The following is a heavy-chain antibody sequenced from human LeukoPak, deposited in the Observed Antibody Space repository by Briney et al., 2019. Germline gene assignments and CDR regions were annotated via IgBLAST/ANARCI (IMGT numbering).Heavy chain of an antibody. V-gene: IGHV3-48*02. Sequence: GGSLRLSCAASGFIFSNYSMNWVRQAPGKGLEWVSYISSSGSTTSYADSVKVRFTISRDNAKNSLFLLMNSLRDEDTAVYFCARYFASWGQGTLVTVSS. J-gene: IGHJ4*02. CDR3: ARYFAS. CDR1: GFIFSNYS. CDR2: ISSSGSTT.